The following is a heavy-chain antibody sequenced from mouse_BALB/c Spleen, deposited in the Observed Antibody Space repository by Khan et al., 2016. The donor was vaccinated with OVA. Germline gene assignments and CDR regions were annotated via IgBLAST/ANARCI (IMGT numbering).Heavy chain of an antibody. CDR3: ASTPGCYGSNYFDY. J-gene: IGHJ2*01. CDR1: GFTFSNYG. CDR2: IRSGGSYT. Sequence: EVELVESGGGLVKPGGSLKFSCAASGFTFSNYGMSWVRQTPAKRLEWVATIRSGGSYTYYPDRVQGRFNISRDHANSTLYLKISRLRSEDTAMYCCASTPGCYGSNYFDYWGQGTTLTVSS. D-gene: IGHD1-1*01. V-gene: IGHV5-9-3*01.